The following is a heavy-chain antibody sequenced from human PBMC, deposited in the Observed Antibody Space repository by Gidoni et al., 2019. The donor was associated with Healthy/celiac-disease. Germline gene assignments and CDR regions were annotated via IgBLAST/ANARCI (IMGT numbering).Heavy chain of an antibody. CDR2: IYSGCST. CDR1: GFTVSSNY. Sequence: EVQLVETGGGLIQPGGSLRLSCAASGFTVSSNYMSWVRQAPGKGLEWVSVIYSGCSTYYADSVKGRFTISRDNSKNTLYLQMNSLRAEDTAVYYCARRRTERAFDIWGQGTMVTVSS. V-gene: IGHV3-53*02. CDR3: ARRRTERAFDI. J-gene: IGHJ3*02.